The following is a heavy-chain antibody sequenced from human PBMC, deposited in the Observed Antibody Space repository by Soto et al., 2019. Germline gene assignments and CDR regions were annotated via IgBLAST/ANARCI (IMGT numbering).Heavy chain of an antibody. J-gene: IGHJ4*02. Sequence: QVQLQESGPGLVKPSQTLSLTCTVSGGSISSGGYYWIWIRHHPGKGLGWIGYIYCSGSTYYNPSLKSRINISVATSKNQFSLKLSSVTAADTAVYYCAREIYYESGFFDYWGQGTLVTVSS. D-gene: IGHD3-22*01. CDR1: GGSISSGGYY. V-gene: IGHV4-31*03. CDR2: IYCSGST. CDR3: AREIYYESGFFDY.